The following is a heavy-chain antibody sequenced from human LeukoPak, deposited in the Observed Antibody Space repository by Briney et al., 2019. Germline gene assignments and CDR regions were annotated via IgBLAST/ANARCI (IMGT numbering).Heavy chain of an antibody. V-gene: IGHV4-39*01. J-gene: IGHJ4*02. D-gene: IGHD4-11*01. CDR1: GGSISSSSYH. CDR2: IYYSGSA. CDR3: ARVTAYSIALNY. Sequence: PSETLSLTCTVSGGSISSSSYHWGWIRQPPGKGLEWIGSIYYSGSAYYNPSLKSRVTISVDTSKNQFSLKLSSVTAADTAVYYCARVTAYSIALNYWGQGTLVTVSS.